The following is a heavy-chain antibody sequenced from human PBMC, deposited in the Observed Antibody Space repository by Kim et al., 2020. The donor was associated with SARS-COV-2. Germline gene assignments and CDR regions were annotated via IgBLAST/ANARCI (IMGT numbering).Heavy chain of an antibody. J-gene: IGHJ4*02. CDR3: ARRDFWSSYPFDH. V-gene: IGHV3-30*03. Sequence: HYVDSVEGRFTISRDNSGNTVFLQMNNLTPEDTAVYYCARRDFWSSYPFDHWGQGTLVTVSS. D-gene: IGHD3-3*01.